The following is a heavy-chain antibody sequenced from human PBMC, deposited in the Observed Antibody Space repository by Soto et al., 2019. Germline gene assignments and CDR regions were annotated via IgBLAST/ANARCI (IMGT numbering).Heavy chain of an antibody. J-gene: IGHJ2*01. CDR3: ARHVGSYWYFDL. Sequence: EVQLVESGGDLVQPGGSLRLSCAASGFTVSTSYMGWVRQAPGKGLEWVSSIYSDGNTYYADSVRGRFTIYTDNSKDTLYLQMHSLRVDDTAMYYCARHVGSYWYFDLWGRGTLVIVSS. CDR1: GFTVSTSY. D-gene: IGHD1-26*01. V-gene: IGHV3-66*04. CDR2: IYSDGNT.